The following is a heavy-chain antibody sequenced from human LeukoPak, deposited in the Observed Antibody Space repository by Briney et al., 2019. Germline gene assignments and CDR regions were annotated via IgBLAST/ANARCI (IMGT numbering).Heavy chain of an antibody. CDR2: ISANNGNT. CDR3: ARAGVGDSSGYYSYYFDY. V-gene: IGHV1-18*01. CDR1: GYTFTSYG. D-gene: IGHD3-22*01. J-gene: IGHJ4*02. Sequence: ASEKVSCKASGYTFTSYGISWVRQAPGRGLEWMGWISANNGNTNYAQKLQGRVTMTTDTSTTAAYMELRSLRSDDTAVYYCARAGVGDSSGYYSYYFDYWGQGTLVTVSS.